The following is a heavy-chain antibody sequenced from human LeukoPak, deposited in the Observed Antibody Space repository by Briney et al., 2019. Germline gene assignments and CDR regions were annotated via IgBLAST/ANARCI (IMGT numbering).Heavy chain of an antibody. CDR3: AKDLTRPATVTTPYGY. J-gene: IGHJ4*02. CDR2: ISGSGGST. V-gene: IGHV3-23*01. D-gene: IGHD4-11*01. CDR1: GFTFSSYA. Sequence: QPGGSLRLSCAASGFTFSSYAMSWVRQAPGKGLGWVSAISGSGGSTYYADSVKGRFTISRDNSKNTLYLQMNSLRAEDTAVYYCAKDLTRPATVTTPYGYWGQGTLVTVSS.